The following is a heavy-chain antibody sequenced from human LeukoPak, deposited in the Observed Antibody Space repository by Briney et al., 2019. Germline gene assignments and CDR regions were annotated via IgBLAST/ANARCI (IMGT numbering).Heavy chain of an antibody. V-gene: IGHV4-34*01. J-gene: IGHJ6*03. Sequence: PSETLSLTCAVYGGSFSGYYWSWIRQPPGKGLEWIGEINHSGSTNYNPSLKSRVTISVDTSKNQFSLRLSSVTAADTAVYYCARHINYFYYYMNVWGKGTTVTVSS. CDR2: INHSGST. CDR3: ARHINYFYYYMNV. D-gene: IGHD2-21*01. CDR1: GGSFSGYY.